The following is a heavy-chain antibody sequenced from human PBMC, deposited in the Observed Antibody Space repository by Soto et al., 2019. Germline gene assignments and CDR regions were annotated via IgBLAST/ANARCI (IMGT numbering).Heavy chain of an antibody. Sequence: XESLKVSCKGSGNSFTSYWISLVLQMPGKGLEWMGRVDPSDSYTNYSPSFQGHVTISADKSISTAYLQWSSLKASDTAMYYCARHPIKAVTDMGEGYYYYGMDVWGQGTTVTVSS. CDR1: GNSFTSYW. CDR3: ARHPIKAVTDMGEGYYYYGMDV. J-gene: IGHJ6*02. D-gene: IGHD5-18*01. CDR2: VDPSDSYT. V-gene: IGHV5-10-1*01.